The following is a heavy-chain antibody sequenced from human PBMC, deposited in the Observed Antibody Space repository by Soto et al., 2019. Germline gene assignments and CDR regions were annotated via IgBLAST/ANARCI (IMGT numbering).Heavy chain of an antibody. CDR3: ARDSLLDDNYGMDV. D-gene: IGHD3-22*01. CDR2: IWYDGSNK. Sequence: GGSLRLSCAASGFTFSSYGMHWVRQAPGKGLEWVAVIWYDGSNKYYADSVKGRFTISRDNSKNTLYLQMNSLRAEDTAVYYCARDSLLDDNYGMDVWGQGTTVTVSS. J-gene: IGHJ6*02. CDR1: GFTFSSYG. V-gene: IGHV3-33*01.